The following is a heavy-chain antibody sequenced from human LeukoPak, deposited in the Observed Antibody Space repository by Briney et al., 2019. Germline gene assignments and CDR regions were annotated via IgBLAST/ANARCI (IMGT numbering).Heavy chain of an antibody. Sequence: ASVKVSCKATGYTFIDYGMHWVRQAPGQRFEWMGWTDAGNGDTRYSQKFQGRVTITRDTSASTAYIELRSLRSEDTAMYYCARGSTSDWPLDHWGQETLVTISS. D-gene: IGHD2-2*01. J-gene: IGHJ4*02. CDR1: GYTFIDYG. CDR3: ARGSTSDWPLDH. V-gene: IGHV1-3*01. CDR2: TDAGNGDT.